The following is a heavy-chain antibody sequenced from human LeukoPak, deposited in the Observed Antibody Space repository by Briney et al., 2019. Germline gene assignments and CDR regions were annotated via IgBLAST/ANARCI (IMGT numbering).Heavy chain of an antibody. Sequence: SETLSLTCAVYGGSFSGYYWSWIRQPPGKGLEWIGEINLSGSTNYNPSLKCRVTISVDTSKNQFCLKLSSVTAADTAVYYCARGALSSPYYDFWSGYPRQYNWFDPWGQGTLVAVSS. D-gene: IGHD3-3*01. J-gene: IGHJ5*02. V-gene: IGHV4-34*01. CDR2: INLSGST. CDR1: GGSFSGYY. CDR3: ARGALSSPYYDFWSGYPRQYNWFDP.